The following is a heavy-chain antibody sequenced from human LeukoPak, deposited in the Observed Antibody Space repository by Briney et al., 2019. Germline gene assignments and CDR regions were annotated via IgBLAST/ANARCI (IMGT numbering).Heavy chain of an antibody. V-gene: IGHV3-30*04. CDR3: ARDTPGYGGDDFDY. J-gene: IGHJ4*02. D-gene: IGHD4-23*01. CDR1: GFTFRAYA. CDR2: IQAGGDEY. Sequence: PGGSLRLSCAASGFTFRAYAIHWVRQAPGQGLEWVAVIQAGGDEYYYAESVKGRFTVSRDNSKNTLYLQMNSLRPEDTAVYYCARDTPGYGGDDFDYWGQGALVTVSS.